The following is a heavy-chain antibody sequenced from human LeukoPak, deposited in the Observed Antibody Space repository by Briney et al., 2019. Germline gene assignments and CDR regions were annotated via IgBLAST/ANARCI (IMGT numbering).Heavy chain of an antibody. Sequence: PGGSLRLSCAASGFTFSSYEMNWVRQAPGKGLEWVSYISPSGSSIYYADSVKGRFTISRDNAKNSLFLHMNSLRAEDTAVYYCASGGRISSWGQGTLVTVSS. J-gene: IGHJ4*02. CDR1: GFTFSSYE. CDR2: ISPSGSSI. V-gene: IGHV3-48*03. CDR3: ASGGRISS. D-gene: IGHD3-16*01.